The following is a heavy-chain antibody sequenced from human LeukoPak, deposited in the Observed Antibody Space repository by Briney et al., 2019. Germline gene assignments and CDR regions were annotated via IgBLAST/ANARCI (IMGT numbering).Heavy chain of an antibody. CDR1: GGSISSYY. D-gene: IGHD3-3*01. CDR3: ARGRFGVVIH. V-gene: IGHV4-59*01. CDR2: IYYSGST. Sequence: SETLSPACTVSGGSISSYYWSWIRQPPGKGLEWIGYIYYSGSTNYNPSLKSRVTISVDTSKNQFSLKLSSVTTADTAVCYCARGRFGVVIHWGQGTLVTVSS. J-gene: IGHJ4*02.